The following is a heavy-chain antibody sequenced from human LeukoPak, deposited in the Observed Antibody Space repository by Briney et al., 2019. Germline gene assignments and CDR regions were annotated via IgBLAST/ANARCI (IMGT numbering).Heavy chain of an antibody. V-gene: IGHV4-34*01. CDR2: INNRGTT. J-gene: IGHJ3*02. Sequence: PSETLSLTCAVSGGSLSPHYWSWIRRPLGKGLEWIGEINNRGTTNYSPSLRGRVTISVDTSKNQFSLRLTSVTAADTAVYYCARGRWPDAFDIWGQGTMVTVSS. D-gene: IGHD4-23*01. CDR1: GGSLSPHY. CDR3: ARGRWPDAFDI.